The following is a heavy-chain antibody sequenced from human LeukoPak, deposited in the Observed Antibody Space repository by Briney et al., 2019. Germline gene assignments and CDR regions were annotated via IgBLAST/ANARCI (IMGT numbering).Heavy chain of an antibody. V-gene: IGHV4-59*01. D-gene: IGHD6-19*01. Sequence: PSETLSLTCTVSGGSISSYYWSWIRQPPGKGLEWIGYIYYSGSANYNPSLKSRVTISVDTSKNQFALKLSSVTAADTAVYYCAGGGSGWYYYCYGMDVWGQGTTVTVSS. CDR3: AGGGSGWYYYCYGMDV. CDR2: IYYSGSA. J-gene: IGHJ6*02. CDR1: GGSISSYY.